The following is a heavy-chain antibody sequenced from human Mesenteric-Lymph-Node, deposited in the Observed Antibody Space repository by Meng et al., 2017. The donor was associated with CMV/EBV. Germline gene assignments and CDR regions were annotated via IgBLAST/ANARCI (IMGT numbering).Heavy chain of an antibody. Sequence: GESLKISCAASEFTFSSYAMHWVRQAPGKGPEWVAAISTDGRNTYYADSVKGRFTISRDNSKNTLHLQVNSLRAEDTAVYFCVRDIAGETKLDYWGQGTLVTVSS. CDR3: VRDIAGETKLDY. CDR2: ISTDGRNT. V-gene: IGHV3-30*04. CDR1: EFTFSSYA. J-gene: IGHJ4*02. D-gene: IGHD1-26*01.